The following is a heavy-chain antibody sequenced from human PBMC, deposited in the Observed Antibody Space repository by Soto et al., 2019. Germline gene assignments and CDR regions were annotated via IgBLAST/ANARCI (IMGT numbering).Heavy chain of an antibody. V-gene: IGHV1-8*01. D-gene: IGHD6-6*01. CDR3: AREVVVISSLWFGP. CDR1: GYTFTNND. Sequence: ASVKVSCKASGYTFTNNDINWVRQAPGQGLEWIGWMNTNTNTTDSAEVFEGRVSLTWDTSISTAYMQLNSLKIDDTAVYYCAREVVVISSLWFGPRGELTLVPASS. J-gene: IGHJ5*02. CDR2: MNTNTNTT.